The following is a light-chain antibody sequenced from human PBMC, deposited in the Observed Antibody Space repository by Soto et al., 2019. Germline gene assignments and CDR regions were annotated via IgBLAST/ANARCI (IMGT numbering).Light chain of an antibody. CDR3: QQYNNWPFS. V-gene: IGKV3-15*01. Sequence: EIVMTQSPSTLSVTPWERFTLSCMAGQGVTTNFAWYQQKSGQSPRLLIYDVSIRATGVPARFSGTGSETDFTLTISGLQSEDSAVYFCQQYNNWPFSFGQGTRLEIK. CDR1: QGVTTN. J-gene: IGKJ5*01. CDR2: DVS.